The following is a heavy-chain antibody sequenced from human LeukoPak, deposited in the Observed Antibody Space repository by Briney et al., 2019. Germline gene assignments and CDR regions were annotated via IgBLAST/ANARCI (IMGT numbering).Heavy chain of an antibody. CDR1: GGSISSYY. V-gene: IGHV4-4*07. CDR2: IYASVST. CDR3: ARDADSSGYYFSI. Sequence: SETLSLTCTVSGGSISSYYWSWIRQPAGKGLEWIGRIYASVSTNYNPSLKSRVTMSVDTSKNQFSLKLSSVTAADTAVYYCARDADSSGYYFSIWGQGTLVTVSS. D-gene: IGHD3-22*01. J-gene: IGHJ4*02.